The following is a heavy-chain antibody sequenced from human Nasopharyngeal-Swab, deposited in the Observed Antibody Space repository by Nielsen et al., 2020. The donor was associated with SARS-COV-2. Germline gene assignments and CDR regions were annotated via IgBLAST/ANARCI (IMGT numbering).Heavy chain of an antibody. CDR2: ISYDGINK. J-gene: IGHJ3*02. Sequence: GESLKISCAASGFTFSTYAMHWVRQAPGKGLEWVAVISYDGINKYYADSVKGRFTISRDNSKNTLYLQMNSLRAEDTAVYYCARDLDGYDSSGYYGAFDIWGQGTMVTVSS. CDR3: ARDLDGYDSSGYYGAFDI. V-gene: IGHV3-30-3*01. CDR1: GFTFSTYA. D-gene: IGHD3-22*01.